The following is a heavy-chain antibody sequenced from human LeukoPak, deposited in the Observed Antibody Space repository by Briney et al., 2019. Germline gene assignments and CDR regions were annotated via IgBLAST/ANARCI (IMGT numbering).Heavy chain of an antibody. V-gene: IGHV1-18*01. D-gene: IGHD3-22*01. CDR3: ARGWGDYYDSSGYFDY. CDR2: ISAYNGNT. Sequence: ASVKVSCKASGYTFTSYGISWVRQAPGQGLEWVGWISAYNGNTNYAQKLQGRVTMTTDTSTSTAYMELRSLRSDDTAVYYCARGWGDYYDSSGYFDYWGQGTLVTVSS. CDR1: GYTFTSYG. J-gene: IGHJ4*02.